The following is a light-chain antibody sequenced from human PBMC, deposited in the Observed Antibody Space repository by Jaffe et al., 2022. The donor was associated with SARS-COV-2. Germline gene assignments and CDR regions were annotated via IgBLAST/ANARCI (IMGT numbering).Light chain of an antibody. CDR2: KVS. Sequence: VVLTQSPLSLPVTLGQPASISCKSSQNLVYGDGDTYLNWFHQRPGQAPRRLIYKVSIRDSGVPDRFGGSGSGTDFTLKISRVEAEDVGVYYCMQGTHWPWTFGQGTRVEIK. CDR3: MQGTHWPWT. J-gene: IGKJ1*01. V-gene: IGKV2-30*01. CDR1: QNLVYGDGDTY.